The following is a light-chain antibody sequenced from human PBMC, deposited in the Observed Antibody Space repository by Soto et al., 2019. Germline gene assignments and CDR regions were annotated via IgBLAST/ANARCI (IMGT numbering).Light chain of an antibody. CDR1: QSVNSN. J-gene: IGKJ1*01. CDR3: QQYNNWPRT. CDR2: GAS. V-gene: IGKV3-15*01. Sequence: EKVLTQSPATLSVSPGERATLSCRASQSVNSNLAWYQQKPGQAPRLLIYGASTRATGIPARFSGTGSGTEFTLTISSLQSEEFAVYYCQQYNNWPRTFGQGTKVEIK.